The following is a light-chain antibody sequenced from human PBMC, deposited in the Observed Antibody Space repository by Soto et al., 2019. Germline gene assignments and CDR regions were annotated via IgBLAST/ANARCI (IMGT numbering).Light chain of an antibody. CDR1: TSDVGAYNY. CDR2: QVS. CDR3: SSYTSSTTYV. J-gene: IGLJ1*01. Sequence: QSALTQPASVSGSPGQSIAISCTGTTSDVGAYNYVSWYQQHPGKAPKLMIYQVSNQPSGVSNRFSGSKSGNTASLTISGLQAEDEADNYFSSYTSSTTYVFGTGTKLTVL. V-gene: IGLV2-14*01.